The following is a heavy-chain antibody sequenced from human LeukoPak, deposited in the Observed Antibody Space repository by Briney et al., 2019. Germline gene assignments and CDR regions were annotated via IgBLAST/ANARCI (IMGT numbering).Heavy chain of an antibody. CDR1: GVSISSSSYY. D-gene: IGHD2-2*01. J-gene: IGHJ3*02. V-gene: IGHV4-39*07. CDR3: ARWPRYCSSTSCYRRDAFDI. Sequence: SETLSLTCTVSGVSISSSSYYWGWIRQPPGKGLEWIGSIYYSGSTYYNPSLKSRVTIAVDTSKNQFSLKLSSVTAADTAVYYCARWPRYCSSTSCYRRDAFDIWGQGTMVTVSS. CDR2: IYYSGST.